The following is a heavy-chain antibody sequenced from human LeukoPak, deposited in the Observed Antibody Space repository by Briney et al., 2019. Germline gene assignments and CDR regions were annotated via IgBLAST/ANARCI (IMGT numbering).Heavy chain of an antibody. J-gene: IGHJ4*02. D-gene: IGHD4-11*01. CDR3: ARDPSSVTLYFFDY. CDR2: IDANNGDT. CDR1: GYTFRGNY. V-gene: IGHV1-2*02. Sequence: ASVKVSCKASGYTFRGNYIHWLRQAPGQGLEWMGWIDANNGDTKSAQRFQGRVTMSRDTSISTAYMDLSSLSPDDAAVYYCARDPSSVTLYFFDYWGQGTLVTVSS.